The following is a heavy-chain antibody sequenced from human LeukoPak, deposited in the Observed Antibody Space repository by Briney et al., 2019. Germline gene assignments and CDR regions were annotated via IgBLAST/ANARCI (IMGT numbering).Heavy chain of an antibody. Sequence: GGSLRLSCAASGFSVSSNYMSWVRQAPGKGLEWVSVIYNDGTTYYADSVKGRFTISRDNSKNTLYLQMDSLRAEDTAVYYCAERGYSGSIIWGQGTMVTVSS. V-gene: IGHV3-53*01. CDR3: AERGYSGSII. J-gene: IGHJ3*02. D-gene: IGHD5-12*01. CDR1: GFSVSSNY. CDR2: IYNDGTT.